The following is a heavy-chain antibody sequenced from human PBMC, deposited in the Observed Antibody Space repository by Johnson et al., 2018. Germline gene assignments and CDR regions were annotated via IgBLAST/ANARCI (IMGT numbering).Heavy chain of an antibody. Sequence: QVQLLESGGGVVQPGRSLRLSCAASGFTFRSYGMHWVRQAPGKGLEWVAIIWYDGSNKYYADSVKGRFTISRDNSKNTLYLQMNSRGAEDTAVYYCARVSGSRGYYYSAFDIWGQGTMVTVSS. D-gene: IGHD3-22*01. CDR2: IWYDGSNK. V-gene: IGHV3-33*01. CDR3: ARVSGSRGYYYSAFDI. CDR1: GFTFRSYG. J-gene: IGHJ3*02.